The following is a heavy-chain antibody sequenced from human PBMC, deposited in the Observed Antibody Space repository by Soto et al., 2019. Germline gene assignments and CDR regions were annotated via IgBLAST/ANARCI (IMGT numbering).Heavy chain of an antibody. V-gene: IGHV1-69*13. CDR2: IIPIFGTA. D-gene: IGHD2-2*01. Sequence: GASVKVSCKASGGTFSSYAISWVRQAPGQGLEWMGGIIPIFGTANYAQKFQGRVTITADESTSTAYMELSSLRSEDTAVYYCARARLVADLPSDYYYVMAVCGQGSTVTVSS. CDR3: ARARLVADLPSDYYYVMAV. CDR1: GGTFSSYA. J-gene: IGHJ6*02.